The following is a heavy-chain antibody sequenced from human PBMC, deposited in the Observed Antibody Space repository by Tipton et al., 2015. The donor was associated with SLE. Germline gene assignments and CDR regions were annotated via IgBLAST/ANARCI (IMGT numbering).Heavy chain of an antibody. V-gene: IGHV4-59*08. Sequence: TLSLTCTVSGGSISSYYWSCIRQPPGKGLEWIGYIYYSGSTNYNPSLKSRVTISVDTSKNQFSLKLSSVTAADTAVYYCARSSIAAAETDYYYGMDVWGQGTTVTVSS. CDR1: GGSISSYY. CDR2: IYYSGST. J-gene: IGHJ6*02. D-gene: IGHD6-13*01. CDR3: ARSSIAAAETDYYYGMDV.